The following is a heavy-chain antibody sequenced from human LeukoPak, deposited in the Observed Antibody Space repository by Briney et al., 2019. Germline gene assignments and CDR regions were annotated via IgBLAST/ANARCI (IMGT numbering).Heavy chain of an antibody. J-gene: IGHJ4*02. CDR2: INHSGST. CDR1: GGSFSGYY. Sequence: SETLSLTCAVYGGSFSGYYWSWIRQPPGKGLEWIGEINHSGSTNYNPSLKSRVTISVDTSKNQFSLKLSSVTAADTAVYYCARRSRLTRYYDFWSGYYNIPHFDYWVQGTLVTVSS. V-gene: IGHV4-34*01. CDR3: ARRSRLTRYYDFWSGYYNIPHFDY. D-gene: IGHD3-3*01.